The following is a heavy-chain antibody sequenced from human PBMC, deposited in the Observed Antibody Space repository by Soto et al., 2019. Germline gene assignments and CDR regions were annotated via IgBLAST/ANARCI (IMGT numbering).Heavy chain of an antibody. CDR1: GFTFSSYG. CDR3: ARETYYDSSGYPMAPNFDY. CDR2: ISYDGSNK. D-gene: IGHD3-22*01. J-gene: IGHJ4*02. Sequence: PGGSLRLSCAASGFTFSSYGMHWVRQAPGKGLEWVAVISYDGSNKYYADSVKGRFTISRDNSKNTLYLQMNSLRAEDTAVYYCARETYYDSSGYPMAPNFDYWGQGTLVTVSS. V-gene: IGHV3-30*03.